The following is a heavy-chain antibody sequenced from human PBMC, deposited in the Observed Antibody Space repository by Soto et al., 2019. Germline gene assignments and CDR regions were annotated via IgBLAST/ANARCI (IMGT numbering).Heavy chain of an antibody. D-gene: IGHD4-17*01. CDR2: ISYDGSNK. Sequence: QVQLVESGGGVVQPGRSLRLSCAASGFTFSSYAMHWVRQAPGKGLEWVAVISYDGSNKYYADSVKGRFTISRDNSQNTLYLQMNSLRAEDTAVYYCARGPGGDYDLGAFDIWGQGTMVTVSS. CDR1: GFTFSSYA. J-gene: IGHJ3*02. V-gene: IGHV3-30-3*01. CDR3: ARGPGGDYDLGAFDI.